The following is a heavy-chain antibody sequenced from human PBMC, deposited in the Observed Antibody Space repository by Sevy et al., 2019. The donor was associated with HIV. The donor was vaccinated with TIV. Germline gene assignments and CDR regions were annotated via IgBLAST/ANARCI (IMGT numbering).Heavy chain of an antibody. CDR3: AKGDSTFYGMDV. J-gene: IGHJ6*02. Sequence: WGSLRLSCAASGFTFGTYTMNWVRLAPGKGLDWVSALSGSAGTTDYADSVQGRFTISRDNSKNRVYLQMNSLRVEDTAKYYCAKGDSTFYGMDVWVQGTTVTVSS. CDR1: GFTFGTYT. CDR2: LSGSAGTT. V-gene: IGHV3-23*01. D-gene: IGHD6-13*01.